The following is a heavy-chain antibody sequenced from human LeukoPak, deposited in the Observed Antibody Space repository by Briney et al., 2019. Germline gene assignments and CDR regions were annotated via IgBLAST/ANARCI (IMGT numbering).Heavy chain of an antibody. J-gene: IGHJ4*02. CDR1: GGSIRNYY. V-gene: IGHV4-59*03. CDR2: VYHTGNT. D-gene: IGHD3-10*01. CDR3: AKSDGSGSYFDY. Sequence: WVTLSLTCTVSGGSIRNYYWSWIRQPPGKGLEWIGYVYHTGNTKYNPSLESRATISIDSSKNQFSLKLSSVTAADSAVYYCAKSDGSGSYFDYWGQGTLVTVS.